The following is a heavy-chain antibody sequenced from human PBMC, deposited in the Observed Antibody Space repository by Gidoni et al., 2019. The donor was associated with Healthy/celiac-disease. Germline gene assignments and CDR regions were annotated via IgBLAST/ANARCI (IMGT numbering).Heavy chain of an antibody. CDR2: IASSSCYI. D-gene: IGHD3-16*01. CDR1: GFTFSCCS. CDR3: ASLGGKGSDYYYGMDV. Sequence: EVQLVESGGGLVKPGGAMSLSCSAAGFTFSCCSMNWVRQDPGKGLEWVSSIASSSCYIYYADSVKGRFTLFSDNAKNSLYLQMHSLSAEDTAVYDCASLGGKGSDYYYGMDVWGQGTTVTVSS. J-gene: IGHJ6*02. V-gene: IGHV3-21*06.